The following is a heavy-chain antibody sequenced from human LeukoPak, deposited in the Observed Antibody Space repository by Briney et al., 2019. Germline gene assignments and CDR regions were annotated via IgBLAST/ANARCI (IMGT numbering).Heavy chain of an antibody. CDR2: IYYSGST. CDR3: ARVVPSVPFYYDYVWGTYRLHNWFDP. V-gene: IGHV4-39*07. J-gene: IGHJ5*02. CDR1: GGSITSSRYY. Sequence: SETLSLTCTVSGGSITSSRYYWGWIRQPPGKGLEWIGTIYYSGSTYYNPSLKSRVIISVDTSKNQFSLKLSSVTAADTAVYYCARVVPSVPFYYDYVWGTYRLHNWFDPWGQGTLVTVSS. D-gene: IGHD3-16*02.